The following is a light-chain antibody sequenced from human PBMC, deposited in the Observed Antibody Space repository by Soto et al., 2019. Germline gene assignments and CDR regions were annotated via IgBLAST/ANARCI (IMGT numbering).Light chain of an antibody. J-gene: IGKJ4*01. CDR3: QQLRMYPST. CDR1: QSISVW. V-gene: IGKV1-5*01. Sequence: DIQMTQSPSTLSASVGDRVTITCRASQSISVWLAWYQQKAGKAPKLLIYAASTLYGGVPSRFSGSGSGTDFALTITSLQAEDFATYYCQQLRMYPSTFGGGTKVDI. CDR2: AAS.